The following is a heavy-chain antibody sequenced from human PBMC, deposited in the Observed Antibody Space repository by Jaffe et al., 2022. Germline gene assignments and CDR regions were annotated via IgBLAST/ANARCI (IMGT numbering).Heavy chain of an antibody. CDR2: IYWNDDK. Sequence: QITLKESGPTLVKPTQTLTLTCTFSGFSFNPAGVGWIRQPPGKALEWLAVIYWNDDKLYSPSLKSRLTITKDTSKNQVVLTMSNMDPVDTGTYYCAHRVWTSTAAYYFDYWGQGTLVTVSS. CDR3: AHRVWTSTAAYYFDY. J-gene: IGHJ4*02. CDR1: GFSFNPAG. D-gene: IGHD2-21*02. V-gene: IGHV2-5*01.